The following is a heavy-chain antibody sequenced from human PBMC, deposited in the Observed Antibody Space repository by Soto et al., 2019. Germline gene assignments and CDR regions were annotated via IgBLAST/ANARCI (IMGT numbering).Heavy chain of an antibody. CDR3: ARGGNYYDSSGYYYPDDY. CDR1: GFTFSSYA. V-gene: IGHV3-30-3*01. Sequence: QVQLVESGGGVVQPGRSLRLSCAASGFTFSSYAMHWVRQAPGKGLEWVAVISYDGSNKYYADSVKGRFTISRDNSKNTLYLQMNSLRAEDTAVYYCARGGNYYDSSGYYYPDDYWGQGTLATVSS. CDR2: ISYDGSNK. D-gene: IGHD3-22*01. J-gene: IGHJ4*02.